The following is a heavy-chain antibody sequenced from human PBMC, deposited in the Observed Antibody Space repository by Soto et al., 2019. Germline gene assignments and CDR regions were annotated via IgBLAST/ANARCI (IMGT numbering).Heavy chain of an antibody. V-gene: IGHV3-23*01. D-gene: IGHD4-17*01. Sequence: EVQLLESGGTLVQPGGSLRLSCAASGFTFSSCAMSWVRQAPGKGLEWVSIISGSGGSTYYADSVKGRFTISRDNSKNTLYLQMNSLRAEDTAMYYCAKSPVTTVTTGPAYWGQETLVTVSS. CDR2: ISGSGGST. CDR3: AKSPVTTVTTGPAY. J-gene: IGHJ4*02. CDR1: GFTFSSCA.